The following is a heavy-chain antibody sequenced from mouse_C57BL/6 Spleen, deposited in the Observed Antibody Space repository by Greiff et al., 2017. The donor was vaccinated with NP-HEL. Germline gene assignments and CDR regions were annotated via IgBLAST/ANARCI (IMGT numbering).Heavy chain of an antibody. CDR3: TEGGSIGMDY. J-gene: IGHJ4*01. CDR2: IDPENGDT. D-gene: IGHD2-14*01. V-gene: IGHV14-4*01. Sequence: EVHLVESGAELVRPGASVKLSCTASGFNIKDDYMHWVKQRPEQGLEWIGWIDPENGDTEYASKFQGKATITADTSSNTAYLQLSSLTSEDTAVYYCTEGGSIGMDYWGQGTSVTVSS. CDR1: GFNIKDDY.